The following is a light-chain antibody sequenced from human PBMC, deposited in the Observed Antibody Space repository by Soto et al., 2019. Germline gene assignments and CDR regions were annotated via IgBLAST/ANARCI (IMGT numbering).Light chain of an antibody. CDR2: GAS. CDR3: QVYNSSPWT. Sequence: EIVLTQSPATLSLSPGERATLSCRASQSVIGNYLAWYQQRPGQAPRLVSYGASTRASGFPDRFSGRGSGTDFTLTISRLEPEDFAVYYCQVYNSSPWTFGQETKVEIK. V-gene: IGKV3-20*01. CDR1: QSVIGNY. J-gene: IGKJ1*01.